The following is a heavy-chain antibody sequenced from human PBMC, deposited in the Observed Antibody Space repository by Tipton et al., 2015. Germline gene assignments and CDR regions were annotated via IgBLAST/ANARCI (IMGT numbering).Heavy chain of an antibody. CDR3: SRGRGSYRSTGFYLDS. CDR1: GGTIGSGAYS. CDR2: IFHSGSS. Sequence: RSLRLSCAVSGGTIGSGAYSWTWIRQAPGKGLQWIGYIFHSGSSYYNPSLESRVIMSVDRSKNQFSLRLNSVTAADTAVYYRSRGRGSYRSTGFYLDSWGQGTLVTVSS. D-gene: IGHD3-16*02. J-gene: IGHJ4*02. V-gene: IGHV4-30-2*01.